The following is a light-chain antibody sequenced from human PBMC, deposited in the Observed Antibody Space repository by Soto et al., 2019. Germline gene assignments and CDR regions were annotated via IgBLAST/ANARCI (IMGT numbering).Light chain of an antibody. V-gene: IGLV2-8*01. CDR1: SSDVGAYDY. Sequence: QSVLTQPPSASVSPGQSVTIYCTGASSDVGAYDYVSWYQQHPGKAPKLMIYEINKPPSGVPDRFSGSKSGNTASLSVLGLQAEDEADYYCSSFAGSNNFPYVFGTGTKVTVL. CDR2: EIN. CDR3: SSFAGSNNFPYV. J-gene: IGLJ1*01.